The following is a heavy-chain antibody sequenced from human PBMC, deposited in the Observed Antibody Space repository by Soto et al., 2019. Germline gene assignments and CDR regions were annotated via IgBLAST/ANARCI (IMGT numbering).Heavy chain of an antibody. CDR2: IYTSGST. D-gene: IGHD3-22*01. J-gene: IGHJ4*01. CDR3: ARHYYDSSGYPRFDD. CDR1: GSSISSYY. V-gene: IGHV4-4*07. Sequence: PSGTLSLTCTVSGSSISSYYWSWIRQPAGKGLEWIGRIYTSGSTNYNPSLKSRVTISVDTYKHQLSLKLRSVTAADTAVYYCARHYYDSSGYPRFDDRGHGNHVTVPP.